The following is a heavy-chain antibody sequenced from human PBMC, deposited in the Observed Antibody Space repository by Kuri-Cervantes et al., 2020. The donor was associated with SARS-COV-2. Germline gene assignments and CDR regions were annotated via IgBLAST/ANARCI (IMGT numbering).Heavy chain of an antibody. CDR3: AKDKGAEGVGATIDY. D-gene: IGHD1-26*01. Sequence: GESLKISCAASGFTFSSYAMSWVRQAPGKELEWVSAISGSGGDIYSADSVKGRFTISRDNSKDTLYLQMNSLRVEDTAVYYCAKDKGAEGVGATIDYWGQGTLVTVSS. CDR1: GFTFSSYA. V-gene: IGHV3-23*01. J-gene: IGHJ4*02. CDR2: ISGSGGDI.